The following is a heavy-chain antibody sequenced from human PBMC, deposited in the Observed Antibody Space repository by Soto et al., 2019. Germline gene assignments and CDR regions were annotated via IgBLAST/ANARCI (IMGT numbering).Heavy chain of an antibody. J-gene: IGHJ6*03. CDR2: VIPLLDAS. D-gene: IGHD2-15*01. CDR1: GATFNDYT. Sequence: QVQLVQSGAEVKKPGSSVRISCAASGATFNDYTFTWVRRAPGQGLEWMGRVIPLLDASNYAEKFQDRVTITAVRSTSTVYMELIGLKSEDSAIYYCASAKSQMTQDRMGFYYYMDVWGKGTTGTVSS. V-gene: IGHV1-69*08. CDR3: ASAKSQMTQDRMGFYYYMDV.